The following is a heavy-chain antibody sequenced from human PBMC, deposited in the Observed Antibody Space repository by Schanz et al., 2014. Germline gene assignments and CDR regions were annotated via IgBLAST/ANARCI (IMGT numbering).Heavy chain of an antibody. D-gene: IGHD6-13*01. J-gene: IGHJ4*02. CDR1: SGSFSGYY. V-gene: IGHV4-34*01. CDR3: VRGPDSTSADVTRGRRRYYFDY. Sequence: QVQLQQWGAGLLKPSETLSLSCAVYSGSFSGYYWSWIRQPPGKGLEWIGEINHSGSTNYNPSLKGRSTISEDTPKTQSPLRLTSGTAADTAVYYCVRGPDSTSADVTRGRRRYYFDYWGQGTLVTVSS. CDR2: INHSGST.